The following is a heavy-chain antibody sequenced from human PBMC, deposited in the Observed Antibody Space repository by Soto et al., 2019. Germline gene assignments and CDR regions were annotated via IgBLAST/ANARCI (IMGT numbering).Heavy chain of an antibody. CDR3: ARGQPEHYDFWSGYPRYYFDY. CDR2: IYYSGST. D-gene: IGHD3-3*01. V-gene: IGHV4-61*01. Sequence: SETLSLTCTVSGGSVSSGSYYWSWIRQPPGRGLEWIGYIYYSGSTNYNPSLKSRVTISVDTSKNQFSLKLSSVTAADTAVYYCARGQPEHYDFWSGYPRYYFDYWGQGTLVTVSS. J-gene: IGHJ4*02. CDR1: GGSVSSGSYY.